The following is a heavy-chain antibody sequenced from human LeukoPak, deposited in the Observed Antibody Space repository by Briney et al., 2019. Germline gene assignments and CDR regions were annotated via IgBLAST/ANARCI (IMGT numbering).Heavy chain of an antibody. Sequence: GGSLRLSCAASGFTFSSYAMSWVRQAPGKGLEWVSAISGSGGSTYYADSVKGRFTISRDNSKNTLYLQMNSLRAEDTAVYYCAVDIVVVVAATDFDYWGQGTLVTVSS. CDR1: GFTFSSYA. J-gene: IGHJ4*02. D-gene: IGHD2-15*01. V-gene: IGHV3-23*01. CDR3: AVDIVVVVAATDFDY. CDR2: ISGSGGST.